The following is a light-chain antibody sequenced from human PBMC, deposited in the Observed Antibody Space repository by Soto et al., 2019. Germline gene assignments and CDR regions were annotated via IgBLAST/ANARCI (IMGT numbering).Light chain of an antibody. CDR3: CSYGGSFPYV. Sequence: VLAQPPSVSGSPGQSVTISCTGTSSDVGGYDYVSWYQQHPGKAPKLLIYDVTKRPSGVPDRFSGSKSGNTASLTISGLQAEDEADFFCCSYGGSFPYVFGTGTKVTVL. V-gene: IGLV2-11*01. CDR2: DVT. J-gene: IGLJ1*01. CDR1: SSDVGGYDY.